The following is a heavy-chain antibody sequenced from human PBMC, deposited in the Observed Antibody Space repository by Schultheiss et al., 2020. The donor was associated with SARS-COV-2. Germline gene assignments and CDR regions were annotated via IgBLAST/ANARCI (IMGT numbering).Heavy chain of an antibody. CDR1: GYSFTNYW. CDR3: ARGTVGDKDYYYYMDV. V-gene: IGHV5-51*01. J-gene: IGHJ6*03. CDR2: IYPGDSDT. Sequence: GESLKISCKGSGYSFTNYWIGWVRQMPGKGLELMGIIYPGDSDTTYSPSFQGQVTISVDKSISTAYLQWTTLKASDTAMYYCARGTVGDKDYYYYMDVWGKGTTVTVSS. D-gene: IGHD1-7*01.